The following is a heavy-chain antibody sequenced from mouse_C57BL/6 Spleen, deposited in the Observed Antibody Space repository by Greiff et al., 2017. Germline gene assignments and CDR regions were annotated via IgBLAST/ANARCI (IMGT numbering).Heavy chain of an antibody. CDR2: IDPNSGGT. CDR3: ALITTGGGTNYYAMDY. Sequence: VQLQQPGAELVKPGASVKLSCKASGYTFTSYWMHWVKQRPGRGLEWIGRIDPNSGGTKYNEKFKSKATLTVDKPSSTAYMQLRSLTSEDSAVYYCALITTGGGTNYYAMDYWGQGTSVTVSS. J-gene: IGHJ4*01. D-gene: IGHD1-2*01. V-gene: IGHV1-72*01. CDR1: GYTFTSYW.